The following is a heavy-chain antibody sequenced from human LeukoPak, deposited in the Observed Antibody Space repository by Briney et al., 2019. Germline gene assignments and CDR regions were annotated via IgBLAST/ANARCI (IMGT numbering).Heavy chain of an antibody. J-gene: IGHJ6*02. Sequence: GASVKVSCKASGYTFTSYGISWVRQAPGQGLEWMGWISAYNGNTNYAQKLQGRVTMTTDTSTSTAYMELRSLRSDDTAVYYCARDLNTQDIVVVPAAPYYYYYGMDVWGQGTLVTVSS. CDR1: GYTFTSYG. D-gene: IGHD2-2*01. CDR3: ARDLNTQDIVVVPAAPYYYYYGMDV. V-gene: IGHV1-18*01. CDR2: ISAYNGNT.